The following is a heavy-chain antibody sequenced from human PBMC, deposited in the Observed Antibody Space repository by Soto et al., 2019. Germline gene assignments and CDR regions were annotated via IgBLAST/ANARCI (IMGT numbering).Heavy chain of an antibody. CDR2: IGPESGAT. CDR3: GRGRSGQIVVFY. Sequence: SVKVSCKTSGYTFTGHYIHWVRQAPEQGPEWMGEIGPESGATRYAQKFRGRVTMTRDTSITTVYMELNNLSPDDTAVYYCGRGRSGQIVVFYWGQGTPVTVS. D-gene: IGHD1-26*01. CDR1: GYTFTGHY. V-gene: IGHV1-2*02. J-gene: IGHJ4*02.